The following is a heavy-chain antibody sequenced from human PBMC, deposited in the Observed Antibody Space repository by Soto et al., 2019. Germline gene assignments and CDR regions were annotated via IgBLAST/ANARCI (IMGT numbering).Heavy chain of an antibody. Sequence: EVQLVESGGGLVQPGGSLRLSCAASGFTVSSKYMSWVRQAPGKGLEWVSLIQSGGTTYYADSVKGRFTISRDSSKNMLQLQMDSLRAEDTAVYYCARDDILCSGGSCYGVPMDLWCKGTTVTVSS. CDR1: GFTVSSKY. D-gene: IGHD2-15*01. V-gene: IGHV3-66*01. CDR3: ARDDILCSGGSCYGVPMDL. CDR2: IQSGGTT. J-gene: IGHJ6*03.